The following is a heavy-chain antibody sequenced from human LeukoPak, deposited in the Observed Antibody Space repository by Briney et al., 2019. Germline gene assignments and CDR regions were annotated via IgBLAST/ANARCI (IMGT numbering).Heavy chain of an antibody. D-gene: IGHD3-9*01. CDR3: ARDRRYFDWLWQAFDI. V-gene: IGHV1-69*06. CDR2: IIPIFGTA. J-gene: IGHJ3*02. Sequence: SVKVSCKASGGTFSSYAISWVRQAPGQGLEWMGGIIPIFGTANYAQKFQGRVTITADKSTSTAYMELSSLRSEDTAVYYCARDRRYFDWLWQAFDIWGQGTMVTVSS. CDR1: GGTFSSYA.